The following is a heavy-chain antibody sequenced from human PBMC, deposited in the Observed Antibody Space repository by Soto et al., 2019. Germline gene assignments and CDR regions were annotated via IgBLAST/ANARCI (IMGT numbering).Heavy chain of an antibody. Sequence: SETLSLTCTVSGGSVSIYYWSWIRHPAGKGLEWIGRIYTSGSTNYNPPLKSRVTMSVDTSKNQFSLKLSSVTAADTAVYYCARDSSIMYYPHNWFDPWGQGTLVTVSS. D-gene: IGHD3-16*01. J-gene: IGHJ5*02. CDR3: ARDSSIMYYPHNWFDP. CDR2: IYTSGST. CDR1: GGSVSIYY. V-gene: IGHV4-4*07.